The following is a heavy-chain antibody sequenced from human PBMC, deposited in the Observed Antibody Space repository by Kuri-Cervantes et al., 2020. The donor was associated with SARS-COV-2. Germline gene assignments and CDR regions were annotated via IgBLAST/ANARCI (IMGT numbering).Heavy chain of an antibody. CDR1: GLTFSNYA. V-gene: IGHV3-23*01. J-gene: IGHJ4*02. D-gene: IGHD1-26*01. CDR2: ISFGGSTT. CDR3: ARDGIVGATPHFDY. Sequence: GESLKISCAGSGLTFSNYAMSWVRQAPGKGLKWVSGISFGGSTTYYADSVRGRFTISRDKAKNTLYLLMNSLRAEDTAVYYCARDGIVGATPHFDYWGQGTLVTVSS.